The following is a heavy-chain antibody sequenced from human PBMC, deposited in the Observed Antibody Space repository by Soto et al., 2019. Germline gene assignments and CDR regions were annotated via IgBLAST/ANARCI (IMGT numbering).Heavy chain of an antibody. Sequence: SETLSLTCTVSGGSISSGGYYWSWIRQHPGKGLEWIGYIYYSGSTYYNPSLKSRVTISVNTSKNQFSLKLSSVTAADTAVYYCARGLNRYCSGGSCYSYYFDYWGQGTLVTVSS. CDR3: ARGLNRYCSGGSCYSYYFDY. CDR1: GGSISSGGYY. J-gene: IGHJ4*02. CDR2: IYYSGST. V-gene: IGHV4-31*03. D-gene: IGHD2-15*01.